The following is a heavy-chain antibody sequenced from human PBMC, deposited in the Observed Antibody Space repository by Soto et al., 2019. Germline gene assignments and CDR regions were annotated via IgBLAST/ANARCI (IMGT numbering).Heavy chain of an antibody. V-gene: IGHV2-5*02. J-gene: IGHJ4*03. CDR2: IYCDDDK. Sequence: SGPTLVIPTQTLTLTCTFSGFSLSTIGVGVGWIRQPPGKALVFFVFIYCDDDKGYSTFVKDRVTITNDASNDQMLLTMTNMVSVDTVTFFCVHEFCTKRGNCGGVNCYDDYWGQVIPFTVAS. CDR3: VHEFCTKRGNCGGVNCYDDY. CDR1: GFSLSTIGVG. D-gene: IGHD2-21*01.